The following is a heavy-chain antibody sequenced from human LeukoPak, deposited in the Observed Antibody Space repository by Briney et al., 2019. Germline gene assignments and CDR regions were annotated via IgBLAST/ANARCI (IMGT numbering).Heavy chain of an antibody. D-gene: IGHD2-2*01. Sequence: PGGSLRLSCAASGFTFSSYAMSWVRQAPGKGLEWVSAISGSGGSTYYADSVKGRFTISRDNAKNSLYLQMNSLRAEDTALYYCAKSVVPAANSNWFDPWGQGTLVTVSS. CDR2: ISGSGGST. CDR3: AKSVVPAANSNWFDP. V-gene: IGHV3-23*01. CDR1: GFTFSSYA. J-gene: IGHJ5*02.